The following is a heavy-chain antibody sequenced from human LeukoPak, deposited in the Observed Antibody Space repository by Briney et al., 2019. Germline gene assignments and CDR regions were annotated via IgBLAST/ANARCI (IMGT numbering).Heavy chain of an antibody. CDR3: ARVRVRLGYCSSTSCYSAFDI. V-gene: IGHV1-69*05. CDR1: GGTFSSYA. D-gene: IGHD2-2*02. CDR2: IIPIFGTA. J-gene: IGHJ3*02. Sequence: SVKVSCKASGGTFSSYAISWVRQAPGQGLEWMGGIIPIFGTANYAQKFQGRVTITTDESTSTAYMELSSLRSEDTAVYYCARVRVRLGYCSSTSCYSAFDIWGQGTMVTVSS.